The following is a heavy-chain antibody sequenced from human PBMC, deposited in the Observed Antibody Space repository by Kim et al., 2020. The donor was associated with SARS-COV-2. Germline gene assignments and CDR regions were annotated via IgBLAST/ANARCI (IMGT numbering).Heavy chain of an antibody. CDR3: TRGMRATKAFDI. J-gene: IGHJ3*02. V-gene: IGHV3-49*02. D-gene: IGHD1-26*01. Sequence: YAASVKGRFTISRDDSKSIAYLQMNSLKTEDTAVYYCTRGMRATKAFDIWGQGTMVTVSS.